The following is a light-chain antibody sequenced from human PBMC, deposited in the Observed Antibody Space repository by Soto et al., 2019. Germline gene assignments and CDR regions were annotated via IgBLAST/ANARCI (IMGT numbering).Light chain of an antibody. Sequence: IVMTQTPATLSVSPGGRVTLSCRASQSVSYHVAWYQQKPGQTPRLVIYDASTRASGIPARFSGSRSGTEFSLTISRLQSEDFGIYYCQQYDSWLTLGGGTKVDIK. V-gene: IGKV3-15*01. CDR1: QSVSYH. CDR3: QQYDSWLT. J-gene: IGKJ4*01. CDR2: DAS.